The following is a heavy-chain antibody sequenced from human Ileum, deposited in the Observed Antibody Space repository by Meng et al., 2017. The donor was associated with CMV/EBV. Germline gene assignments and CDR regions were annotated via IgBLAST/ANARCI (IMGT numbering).Heavy chain of an antibody. CDR3: LGFGFYSY. CDR2: LYADGVA. D-gene: IGHD3-3*01. Sequence: SLSLSCVASGFAVSNNHIGWVRQAPGRGLEWVSTLYADGVAAYADSVKGRFAISRDNSKNNLFLQMNSLRAEDSAMYYCLGFGFYSYWGPGTLVTVSS. V-gene: IGHV3-53*01. J-gene: IGHJ4*02. CDR1: GFAVSNNH.